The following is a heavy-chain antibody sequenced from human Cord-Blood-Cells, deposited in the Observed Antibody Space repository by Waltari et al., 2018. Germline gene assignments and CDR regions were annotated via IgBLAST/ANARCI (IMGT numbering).Heavy chain of an antibody. V-gene: IGHV1-69*01. CDR2: IMPIFGTA. CDR1: GGTFSSYA. J-gene: IGHJ4*02. Sequence: QVQLVQSGAEVKKPGSSVKVSCKASGGTFSSYAISWVRQAPGQGLEWMGGIMPIFGTANYAQKFQGRVTITADESTSKAYMELSSLRSEDTAVYYCARGAQFYYDILTGYYKRYYFDYWGQGTLVTVSS. CDR3: ARGAQFYYDILTGYYKRYYFDY. D-gene: IGHD3-9*01.